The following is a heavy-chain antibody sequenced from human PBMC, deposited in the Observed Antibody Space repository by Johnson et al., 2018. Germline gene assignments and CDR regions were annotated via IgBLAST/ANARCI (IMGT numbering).Heavy chain of an antibody. J-gene: IGHJ6*03. CDR1: GFTFSNFW. CDR3: TRGRYYSMAV. Sequence: VQLVQSGGALVQPGGSLRLSCAASGFTFSNFWMHWVRQAPGKGLVWVSRINSDGNTTGYADSVKGRFTISRDNAKNTLYLQIDSLRAEDTAVYYCTRGRYYSMAVGGQGTTVTVSS. CDR2: INSDGNTT. V-gene: IGHV3-74*02.